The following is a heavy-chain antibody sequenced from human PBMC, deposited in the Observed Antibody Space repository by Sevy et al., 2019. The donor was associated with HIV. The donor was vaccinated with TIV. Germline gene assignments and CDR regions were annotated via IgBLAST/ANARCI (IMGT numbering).Heavy chain of an antibody. CDR2: INWNSGNI. V-gene: IGHV3-9*01. CDR3: AKDISIEGGIPAVGTGIFDF. CDR1: GFTFDEYG. Sequence: GGSLRLSCAASGFTFDEYGMHWVRQAPGKGLEWVSGINWNSGNIGYADSVKGRFTISRDNAKNSLYLQMNSLRAEDTALYYCAKDISIEGGIPAVGTGIFDFWGQGTLVTVSS. D-gene: IGHD6-13*01. J-gene: IGHJ4*02.